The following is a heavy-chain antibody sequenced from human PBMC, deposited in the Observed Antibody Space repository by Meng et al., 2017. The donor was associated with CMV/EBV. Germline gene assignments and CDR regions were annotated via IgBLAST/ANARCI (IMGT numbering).Heavy chain of an antibody. CDR3: ARGGLYYYDSSGHFDY. CDR1: GGSISSYY. V-gene: IGHV4-4*07. J-gene: IGHJ4*02. D-gene: IGHD3-22*01. CDR2: IYTSGST. Sequence: APVQESGPGLVTPSETLSLPCTVSGGSISSYYWSWIRQPAGKGLEWIGRIYTSGSTNYNPSLKSRVTMSVDTSKNQFSLKLSSVTAADTAVYYCARGGLYYYDSSGHFDYWGQGTLVTVSS.